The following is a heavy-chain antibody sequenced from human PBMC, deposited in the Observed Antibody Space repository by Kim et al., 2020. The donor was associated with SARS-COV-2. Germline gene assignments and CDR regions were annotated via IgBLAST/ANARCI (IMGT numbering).Heavy chain of an antibody. CDR3: SRGGDWLLDY. Sequence: SETLSLTCAVSGASISRDKWWTWVRQSPGKGLEWIGEIHRSGSTNYNPSLKSRLSMSIGKSRNQFSLTLNSVTAADTAVYYCSRGGDWLLDYWGQGTLVTVSS. V-gene: IGHV4-4*02. J-gene: IGHJ4*02. D-gene: IGHD2-21*02. CDR1: GASISRDKW. CDR2: IHRSGST.